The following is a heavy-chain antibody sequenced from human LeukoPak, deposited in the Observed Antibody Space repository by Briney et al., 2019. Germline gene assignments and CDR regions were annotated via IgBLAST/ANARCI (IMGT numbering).Heavy chain of an antibody. Sequence: GASVKVSCKASGGTFSSYAISWVRQAPGQGLEWMGRIIPILGIAIYAQKFQGRVTMTEDTSTDTAYMELSSLRSEDTAVYYCATGLWFGELSPLDYWGQGTLVTVSS. CDR1: GGTFSSYA. D-gene: IGHD3-10*01. V-gene: IGHV1-69*04. CDR3: ATGLWFGELSPLDY. CDR2: IIPILGIA. J-gene: IGHJ4*02.